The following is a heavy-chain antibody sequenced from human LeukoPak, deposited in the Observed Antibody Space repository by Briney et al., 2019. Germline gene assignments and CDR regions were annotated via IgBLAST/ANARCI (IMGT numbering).Heavy chain of an antibody. D-gene: IGHD3-10*01. CDR2: ISSSSNYI. Sequence: GGSLRLSCAASGLIFSSYSMNWVRQAPGKGLEWVSSISSSSNYIYYADSVKGRFTISRDNAKNSLYLQMNSPRAEDTAVYYCARVPHAMVRGVIITEFYFDYWGQGTLVTVSS. CDR3: ARVPHAMVRGVIITEFYFDY. CDR1: GLIFSSYS. J-gene: IGHJ4*02. V-gene: IGHV3-21*01.